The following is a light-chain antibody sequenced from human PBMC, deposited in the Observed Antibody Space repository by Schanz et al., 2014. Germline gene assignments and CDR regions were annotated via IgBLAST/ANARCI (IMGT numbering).Light chain of an antibody. CDR2: DAS. J-gene: IGKJ2*01. Sequence: EIVLTQSPATLSLSPGDRATLSCRASQSVSTLAWYQQKPGQAPRLLIYDASNRATGIPARFSGSGSGTDFTLTISSLQSEDFAVYYCHQYHDWPPHTFGQGTRLEIK. CDR3: HQYHDWPPHT. V-gene: IGKV3-11*01. CDR1: QSVST.